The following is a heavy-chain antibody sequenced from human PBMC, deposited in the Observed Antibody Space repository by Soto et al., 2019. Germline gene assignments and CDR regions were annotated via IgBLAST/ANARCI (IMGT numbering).Heavy chain of an antibody. V-gene: IGHV3-7*03. CDR2: IKQDGSED. D-gene: IGHD2-21*02. CDR1: GFTFRSYW. J-gene: IGHJ4*02. CDR3: ARGPAYCSGDCYSVDY. Sequence: EVQLVESGGGLVQPGGSLRLSCAASGFTFRSYWMTWVRQAPEKGLEWVANIKQDGSEDYYVDSVKGRFTISRDNAKNSLYLQMNSLRAEDTAVDYCARGPAYCSGDCYSVDYWGQGTLLTVSS.